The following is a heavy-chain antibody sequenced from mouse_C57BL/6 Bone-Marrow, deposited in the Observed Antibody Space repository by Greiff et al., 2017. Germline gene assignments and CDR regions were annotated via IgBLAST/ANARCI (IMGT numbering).Heavy chain of an antibody. D-gene: IGHD1-1*01. Sequence: VQLQESGPELVKPGASVKLSCKASGYTFTSYDINWVKQRPGQGLEWIGWIYPRDGSTKYNETFKGKVTLTIDTSSSTAYMELHSLTSEDSAVYFSARLEFDGSSGDWYFDVWGTGTTVTVSS. CDR2: IYPRDGST. CDR1: GYTFTSYD. CDR3: ARLEFDGSSGDWYFDV. V-gene: IGHV1-85*01. J-gene: IGHJ1*03.